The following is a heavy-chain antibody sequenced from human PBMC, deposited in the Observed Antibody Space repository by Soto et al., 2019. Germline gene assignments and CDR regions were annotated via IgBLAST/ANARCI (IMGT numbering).Heavy chain of an antibody. V-gene: IGHV2-70*18. J-gene: IGHJ4*02. CDR3: ARIPHYSDSYYMDD. CDR1: GGSISSYY. CDR2: INWDNNE. D-gene: IGHD2-21*01. Sequence: TLSLTCTVSGGSISSYYWSWIRQPPGKALEWLALINWDNNEYYNPSLKTRLTISRDTSKNQVVLTMTNVDPVDTATYYCARIPHYSDSYYMDDRGQGTLVTVSS.